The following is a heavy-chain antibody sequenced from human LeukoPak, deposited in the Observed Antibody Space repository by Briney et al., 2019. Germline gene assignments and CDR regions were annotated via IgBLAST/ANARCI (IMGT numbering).Heavy chain of an antibody. J-gene: IGHJ4*02. CDR2: IGASNTNT. V-gene: IGHV1-18*01. Sequence: ASVKVSCKASGYTFTDYGISWVRQAPGQGLEWMGWIGASNTNTDYPQNLQGRVTVTSDTSTSTAYMELRSLRSDDTAVYYCGRGTYSDYWGQGTLVTVSS. D-gene: IGHD1-1*01. CDR3: GRGTYSDY. CDR1: GYTFTDYG.